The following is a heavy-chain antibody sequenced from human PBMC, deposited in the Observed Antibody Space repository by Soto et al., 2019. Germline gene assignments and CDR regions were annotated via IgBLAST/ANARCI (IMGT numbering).Heavy chain of an antibody. Sequence: SETLSLTCTVSGGSISNYYCSWIRQPPWKGLKWIVYIYYTVNNNYNPSLKSRVTISVDTSKNLFSLKLSSVSVADTVVYYCERTFSPWASFDYWGQGTLVTDSS. J-gene: IGHJ4*02. CDR3: ERTFSPWASFDY. CDR1: GGSISNYY. V-gene: IGHV4-59*01. D-gene: IGHD7-27*01. CDR2: IYYTVNN.